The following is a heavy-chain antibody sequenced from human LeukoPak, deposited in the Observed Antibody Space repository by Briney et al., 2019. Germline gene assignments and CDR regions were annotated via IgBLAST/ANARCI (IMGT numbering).Heavy chain of an antibody. J-gene: IGHJ5*02. Sequence: MPSETLSLTCTVSGGSISNYYWSWIRQPPGKGLEWIGHIYYSGSTNYNPSLKSRVIISLDTSKNQFSLKVSSVTAADTAVYYCARGPRGSGWYGDPWGQGTLVTVSS. V-gene: IGHV4-59*01. CDR3: ARGPRGSGWYGDP. D-gene: IGHD6-19*01. CDR2: IYYSGST. CDR1: GGSISNYY.